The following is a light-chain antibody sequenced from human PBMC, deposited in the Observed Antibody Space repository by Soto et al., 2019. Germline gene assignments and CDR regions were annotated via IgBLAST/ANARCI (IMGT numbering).Light chain of an antibody. J-gene: IGLJ2*01. CDR3: QTWGSGIVV. CDR1: NGHSSYA. CDR2: VNSDGSH. Sequence: QLVLTQSPSASASLGASVKLTCTLNNGHSSYAIAWHQQQPEKGPRYLMKVNSDGSHRNGDGIPDRFSGSSSGTERYLTIASLQSEDEADFYCQTWGSGIVVFGGETKLTVL. V-gene: IGLV4-69*01.